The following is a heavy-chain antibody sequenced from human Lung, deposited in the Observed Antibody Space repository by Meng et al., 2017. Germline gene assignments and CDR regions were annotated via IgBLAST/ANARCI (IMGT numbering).Heavy chain of an antibody. D-gene: IGHD4-11*01. CDR3: ARGPTTMAHDFDY. V-gene: IGHV4-34*01. CDR1: GGSFSDYY. Sequence: QGQVQQWGAGPLKPSETRALTCVVSGGSFSDYYWSWIRQSPGKGLEWIGEINHSGSTNYNPSLESRATISVDTSQNNLSLKLSSVTAADSAVYYCARGPTTMAHDFDYWGQGTLVTVSS. J-gene: IGHJ4*02. CDR2: INHSGST.